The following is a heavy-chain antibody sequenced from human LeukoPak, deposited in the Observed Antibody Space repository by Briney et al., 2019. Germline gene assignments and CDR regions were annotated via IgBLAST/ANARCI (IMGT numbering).Heavy chain of an antibody. CDR3: ARDRGYGDLNWFDP. D-gene: IGHD4-17*01. Sequence: GSLRLSCAASGFTFISYAMHWVRQAPGKGLEWVAVISYDGSNKYYADSVKGRFTISRDNSKNTLYLQMNSLRAEDTAVYYCARDRGYGDLNWFDPWGQGTLVTVSS. J-gene: IGHJ5*02. V-gene: IGHV3-30-3*01. CDR1: GFTFISYA. CDR2: ISYDGSNK.